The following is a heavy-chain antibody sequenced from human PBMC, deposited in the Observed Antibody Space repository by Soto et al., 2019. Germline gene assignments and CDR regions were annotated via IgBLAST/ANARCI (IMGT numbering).Heavy chain of an antibody. CDR1: GFSSSSYV. D-gene: IGHD3-10*01. Sequence: EVYLLESGGDLVQPGGSLRLSCVVSGFSSSSYVMTWVRQAPGKGLEWVSAISGTNRTYYADSVKGRFTISRDNSKNTLSLQMNSLRAEDTAVYYCAKDHVDYYGSGSYWDVWGQGTTVTVSS. J-gene: IGHJ6*02. CDR2: ISGTNRT. CDR3: AKDHVDYYGSGSYWDV. V-gene: IGHV3-23*01.